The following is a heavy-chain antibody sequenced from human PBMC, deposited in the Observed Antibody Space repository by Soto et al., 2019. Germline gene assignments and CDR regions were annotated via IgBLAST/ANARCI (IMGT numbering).Heavy chain of an antibody. Sequence: GGSLRLSCAASGFTFSSYSMNWVRQAPGKGLEWVSSISSSSSYIYYADSVKGRFTISRDNAKNSLYLQMNSLRAEDTAVYYCARARDTAMVPDYWGQGTLVTVS. CDR2: ISSSSSYI. CDR1: GFTFSSYS. J-gene: IGHJ4*02. V-gene: IGHV3-21*01. D-gene: IGHD5-18*01. CDR3: ARARDTAMVPDY.